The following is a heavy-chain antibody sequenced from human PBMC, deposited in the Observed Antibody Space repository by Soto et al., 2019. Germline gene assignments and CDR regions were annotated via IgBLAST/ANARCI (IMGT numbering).Heavy chain of an antibody. Sequence: GGSLRLSCAASGFTFWTYAMSWVRQAPGKGLEWVSVISGTGGGTSYADSVKGRFTISRDNSKNTLYLQMNSLGVEDTAVYYCARHPPPGYYYDSSGYYGYFQHWGQGTPVTVPS. D-gene: IGHD3-22*01. V-gene: IGHV3-23*01. CDR2: ISGTGGGT. CDR1: GFTFWTYA. J-gene: IGHJ1*01. CDR3: ARHPPPGYYYDSSGYYGYFQH.